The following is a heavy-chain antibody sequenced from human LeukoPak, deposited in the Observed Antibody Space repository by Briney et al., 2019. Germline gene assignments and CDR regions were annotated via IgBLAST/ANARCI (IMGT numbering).Heavy chain of an antibody. V-gene: IGHV4-4*07. CDR2: IYTSGST. D-gene: IGHD4-23*01. CDR1: GGSISSYY. Sequence: SETLSLTCTVSGGSISSYYWSWIRQPAGKGLEWIGRIYTSGSTYYNPSLKSRVTISVDTSKNQFSLKLSSVTAADTAVYYCARGGYGGNNDAFDIRGQGTMVTVSS. J-gene: IGHJ3*02. CDR3: ARGGYGGNNDAFDI.